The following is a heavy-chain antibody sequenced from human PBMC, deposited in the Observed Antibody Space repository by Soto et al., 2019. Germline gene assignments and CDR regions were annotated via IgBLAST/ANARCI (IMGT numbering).Heavy chain of an antibody. CDR2: ISAYNGNT. V-gene: IGHV1-18*04. CDR3: ARNRALEWLLYAYYFDY. Sequence: VKVSCKASGYTFTSYGISWVRQAPGQGLEWMGWISAYNGNTNYAQKLQGRVTMTTDTSTSTAYMELRSLRSDDTAVYYCARNRALEWLLYAYYFDYWGQGTLVTVSS. D-gene: IGHD3-3*01. CDR1: GYTFTSYG. J-gene: IGHJ4*02.